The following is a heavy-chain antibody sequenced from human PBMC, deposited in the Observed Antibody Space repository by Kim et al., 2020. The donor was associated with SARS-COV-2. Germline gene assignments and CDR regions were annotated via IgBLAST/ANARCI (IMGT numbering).Heavy chain of an antibody. CDR3: AREVSMRWLQSYGMDV. CDR1: GYTFTGYY. D-gene: IGHD5-12*01. CDR2: INPNSGGT. Sequence: ASVKVSCKSSGYTFTGYYMHWVPQAPGQGLEWMGWINPNSGGTNYAQKFQGWVTMTRDTSISTAYMELSRLRSDDTAVYYCAREVSMRWLQSYGMDVWGQGTTVTVSS. J-gene: IGHJ6*02. V-gene: IGHV1-2*04.